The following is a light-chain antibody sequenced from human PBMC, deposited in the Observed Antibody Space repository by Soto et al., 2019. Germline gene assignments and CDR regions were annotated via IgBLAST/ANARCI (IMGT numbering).Light chain of an antibody. CDR2: GNS. V-gene: IGLV1-40*01. J-gene: IGLJ2*01. CDR3: QSYDSSLSHVV. CDR1: SSNIGAGYD. Sequence: QPVLTQPPSVSGAPGQRVTISCTGSSSNIGAGYDVHWYQQLPGTAPKLLIYGNSNRPSGVPDRFSGSKSGTSASLAITGLQAEDEADYYCQSYDSSLSHVVFGGGTKLTVL.